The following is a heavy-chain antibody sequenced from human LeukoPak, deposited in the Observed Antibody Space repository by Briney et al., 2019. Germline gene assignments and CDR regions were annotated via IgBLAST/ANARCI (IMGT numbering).Heavy chain of an antibody. J-gene: IGHJ4*02. V-gene: IGHV1-69*05. Sequence: SVKVSCKASGGTFSSYAISWVRQAPGQGLEWMGGIIPIFGTANYAQKFQGRVTITTDESTSTAYMELSSLRSDDTAIYYCARSPYCSSSSCRPYHFDNWGQGTLVIVSS. D-gene: IGHD2-2*01. CDR1: GGTFSSYA. CDR2: IIPIFGTA. CDR3: ARSPYCSSSSCRPYHFDN.